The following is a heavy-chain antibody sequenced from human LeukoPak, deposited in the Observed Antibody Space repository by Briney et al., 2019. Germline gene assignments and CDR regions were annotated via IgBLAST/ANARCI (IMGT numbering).Heavy chain of an antibody. V-gene: IGHV3-21*01. CDR2: ISSTSSYI. CDR3: ARVGYSGGWYFDY. J-gene: IGHJ4*02. D-gene: IGHD6-19*01. CDR1: GFTFSTYS. Sequence: NPGGSLRLSCAASGFTFSTYSMNWVRQAPGKGLEWVSSISSTSSYIYYADSVKGRFTISRDNAQKSLYLQMNSLRAEDTAVYYCARVGYSGGWYFDYWGQGTLVTVSS.